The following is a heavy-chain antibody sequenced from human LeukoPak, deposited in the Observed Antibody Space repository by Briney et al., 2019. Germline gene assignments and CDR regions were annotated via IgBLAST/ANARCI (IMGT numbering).Heavy chain of an antibody. J-gene: IGHJ4*02. V-gene: IGHV1-69*13. Sequence: GASVKVSCKASGGTFSSYAISWVRQDPGQGLEWMGGIIPIFGTANYAQKFQGRVTITADESTSTAYMELSSLRSEDTAVYYCARVFSDYGDYWGQGTLVTVSS. D-gene: IGHD3-3*01. CDR1: GGTFSSYA. CDR2: IIPIFGTA. CDR3: ARVFSDYGDY.